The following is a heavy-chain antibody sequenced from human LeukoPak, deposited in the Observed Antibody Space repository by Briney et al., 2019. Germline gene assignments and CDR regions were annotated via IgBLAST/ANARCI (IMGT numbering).Heavy chain of an antibody. Sequence: ASVKVSCKASGYTFTGYYMHWVRQAPGQGLEWMGWINPNSGGTNYAQKFQGRVTMTRDTSTSTAYMELRSLRSDDTAVYYCARDDGGRGATPKTLDYWGQGTLVTVSS. CDR2: INPNSGGT. CDR3: ARDDGGRGATPKTLDY. J-gene: IGHJ4*02. D-gene: IGHD1-26*01. V-gene: IGHV1-2*02. CDR1: GYTFTGYY.